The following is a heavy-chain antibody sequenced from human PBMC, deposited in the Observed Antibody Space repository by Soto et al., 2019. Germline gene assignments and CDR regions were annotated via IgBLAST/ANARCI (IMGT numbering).Heavy chain of an antibody. D-gene: IGHD3-3*01. CDR2: ISGSGGST. CDR1: GFTFRGDA. CDR3: AKDPFYDLWSGYFLY. J-gene: IGHJ4*02. Sequence: GGSLRLSCVASGFTFRGDAMSWVRQAPGKGLEWVSAISGSGGSTYYADSVKGRFTISRDNSKNTLYLQMNSLRAEDTAVYYCAKDPFYDLWSGYFLYWGQGTLVTVSS. V-gene: IGHV3-23*01.